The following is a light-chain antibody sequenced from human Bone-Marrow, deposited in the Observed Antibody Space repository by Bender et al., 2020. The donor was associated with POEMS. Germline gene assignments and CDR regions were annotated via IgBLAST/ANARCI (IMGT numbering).Light chain of an antibody. CDR3: CSYRANSPWV. V-gene: IGLV2-11*01. CDR1: SSDVGGYNY. J-gene: IGLJ2*01. CDR2: DVS. Sequence: QSGLTQPRSVSGSPGQSVTISCTGTSSDVGGYNYVSWYQQHPGKAPKLMIYDVSKRPSGVPDRFSGSKSGNTASLTISGLQTEDEADYYCCSYRANSPWVFGGGTKLAVL.